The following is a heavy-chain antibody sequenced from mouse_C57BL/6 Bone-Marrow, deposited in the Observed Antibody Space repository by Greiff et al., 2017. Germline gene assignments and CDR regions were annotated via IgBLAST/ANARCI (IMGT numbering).Heavy chain of an antibody. V-gene: IGHV6-3*01. CDR3: TYGKGYFDV. Sequence: EVKLEESGGGLVQPGGSMKLSCVASGFTFSNYWMNWVRQSPEKGLEWVAQIRLKSDNYATHYAESVKGRFTISRDDSKSSVYLQMNNLRAEDTGIYYCTYGKGYFDVWGTGTTVTVSS. J-gene: IGHJ1*03. CDR2: IRLKSDNYAT. D-gene: IGHD2-10*02. CDR1: GFTFSNYW.